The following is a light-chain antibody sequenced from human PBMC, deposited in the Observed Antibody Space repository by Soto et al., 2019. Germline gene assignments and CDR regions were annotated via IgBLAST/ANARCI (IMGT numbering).Light chain of an antibody. Sequence: EIVMTQSPATLSVSPGERATLSCRASQSVSSNLAWYQQKPGQSPRLLIYGASTRATGVPARFSGSGSGTEFTLTISGLQSEDFAVYYCQQYINLWTFGQGTKVDIK. V-gene: IGKV3-15*01. CDR2: GAS. CDR3: QQYINLWT. CDR1: QSVSSN. J-gene: IGKJ1*01.